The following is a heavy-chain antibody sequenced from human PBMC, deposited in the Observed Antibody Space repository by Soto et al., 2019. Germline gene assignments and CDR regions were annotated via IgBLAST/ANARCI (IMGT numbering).Heavy chain of an antibody. CDR2: ISGRGDST. J-gene: IGHJ4*02. CDR3: AKGGGPTPFEY. CDR1: GFTFSSYA. Sequence: QTGGSLRLSCGASGFTFSSYAMSWVRQAPGKGLEWVSSISGRGDSTYYADSLKGRFTISRDNSRNTLYLQMNSLRAEDTAVYYCAKGGGPTPFEYWGQGILVTVSS. D-gene: IGHD2-15*01. V-gene: IGHV3-23*01.